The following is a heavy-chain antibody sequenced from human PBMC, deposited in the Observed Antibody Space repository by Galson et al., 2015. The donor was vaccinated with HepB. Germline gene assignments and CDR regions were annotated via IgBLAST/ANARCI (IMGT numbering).Heavy chain of an antibody. V-gene: IGHV1-18*04. CDR1: GYTFTSYG. Sequence: VKVSCKASGYTFTSYGISWGRQAPGQGLEWMGWISAYNGNTNYAQKLQGRVTMTTDTSTSTAYMELRSLRSDDTAVYYCARDIVVVPAAIGYYYYGMDVCGHGTTVPVSS. D-gene: IGHD2-2*02. CDR3: ARDIVVVPAAIGYYYYGMDV. J-gene: IGHJ6*02. CDR2: ISAYNGNT.